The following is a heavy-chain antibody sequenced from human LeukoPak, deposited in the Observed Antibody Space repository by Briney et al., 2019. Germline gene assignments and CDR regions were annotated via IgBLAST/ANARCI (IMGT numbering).Heavy chain of an antibody. J-gene: IGHJ3*01. D-gene: IGHD7-27*01. V-gene: IGHV1-2*02. CDR3: ARELGRNAFDV. CDR2: ISPNSGGT. CDR1: GYTFTPYY. Sequence: ASVTVSYKPSGYTFTPYYLHWVRQAPGQGLECMGWISPNSGGTNYAQKFQGRITMTGDTSISTGYMELSSLRSDDTAVYYCARELGRNAFDVWGQGTMVTVSS.